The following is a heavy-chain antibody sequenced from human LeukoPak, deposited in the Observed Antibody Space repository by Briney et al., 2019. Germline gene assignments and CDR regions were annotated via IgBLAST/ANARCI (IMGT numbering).Heavy chain of an antibody. J-gene: IGHJ5*02. Sequence: PSETLSLTCTVSGGSISSYYWTWIRQSAGKGLEWIGRINTSGSTNYNPSLRSRVTMSVNTSTNQFSLNLTSVTAADTAVYSCAREGGDPRWLDPWGQGTLVTVSS. CDR3: AREGGDPRWLDP. CDR2: INTSGST. V-gene: IGHV4-4*07. CDR1: GGSISSYY. D-gene: IGHD6-25*01.